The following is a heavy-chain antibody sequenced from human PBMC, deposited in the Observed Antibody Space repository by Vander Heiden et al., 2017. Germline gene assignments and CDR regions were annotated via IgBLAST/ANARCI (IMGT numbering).Heavy chain of an antibody. CDR2: ISGSGGST. CDR1: GVPFSSYA. D-gene: IGHD6-19*01. J-gene: IGHJ4*02. V-gene: IGHV3-23*01. Sequence: EGQLLESGGGLVQPGGYLRLPGAASGVPFSSYAMSWVRQAPGKGLEWVSAISGSGGSTYYADSVKGRFTISRDNSKNTLYLQMNSLRAEDTAVYYCAKDFWKAVAGFDYWGQGTLVTVSS. CDR3: AKDFWKAVAGFDY.